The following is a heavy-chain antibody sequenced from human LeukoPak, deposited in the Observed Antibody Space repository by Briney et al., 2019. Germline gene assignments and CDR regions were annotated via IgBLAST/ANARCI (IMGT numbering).Heavy chain of an antibody. Sequence: GGSLRLSCVASGFTVSTDYMSWVRQAPGKGLVWVSLIYSGGSTYYADSVKGRFTISRDSSKNTLYLQMNSLRAEDTAVYYCARGKGGSSPVYHWGQGTLVTVSS. V-gene: IGHV3-66*01. D-gene: IGHD1-26*01. CDR3: ARGKGGSSPVYH. J-gene: IGHJ5*02. CDR1: GFTVSTDY. CDR2: IYSGGST.